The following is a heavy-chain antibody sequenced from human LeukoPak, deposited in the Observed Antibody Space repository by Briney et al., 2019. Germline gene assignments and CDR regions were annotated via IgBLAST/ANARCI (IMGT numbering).Heavy chain of an antibody. Sequence: GASVKVSCKASGYTFTSYDINRVRRATGQGLEWMGWMNPNSGNTGYAQKFQGRVTMTTDTSTSTAYMELRSLRSDDTAVYYCARDRRYYDSSGWAFDIWGQGTMVTVSS. CDR1: GYTFTSYD. CDR2: MNPNSGNT. J-gene: IGHJ3*02. CDR3: ARDRRYYDSSGWAFDI. D-gene: IGHD3-22*01. V-gene: IGHV1-8*01.